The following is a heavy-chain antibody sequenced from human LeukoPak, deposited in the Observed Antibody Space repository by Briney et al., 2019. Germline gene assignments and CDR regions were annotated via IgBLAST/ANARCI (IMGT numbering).Heavy chain of an antibody. D-gene: IGHD3-10*01. CDR3: ARDRPLDADDYYGFYYFDY. CDR2: INPNSGGT. V-gene: IGHV1-2*02. CDR1: GYRFTGHY. J-gene: IGHJ4*02. Sequence: ASVKVSCKASGYRFTGHYMHWVRQAPGQGLEWMGWINPNSGGTNYAQKFQGRVTMTRDTSISTAYMELSRLRSDDTAVYYCARDRPLDADDYYGFYYFDYWGQGTLVTVSS.